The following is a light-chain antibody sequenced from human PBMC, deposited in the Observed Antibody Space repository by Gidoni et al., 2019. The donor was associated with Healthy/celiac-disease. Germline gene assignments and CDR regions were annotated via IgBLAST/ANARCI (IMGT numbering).Light chain of an antibody. V-gene: IGKV1-39*01. Sequence: DIQTTQSLSPRSASVGDSVTTTCRASQSMSSYLNWYQQKPGKAPKLLIYAASSLQSGVPSRFIGSGSGTDFTLTISSLQPEDFATYYCQQGYSTPRTFGQGTKVEIK. CDR3: QQGYSTPRT. CDR1: QSMSSY. CDR2: AAS. J-gene: IGKJ1*01.